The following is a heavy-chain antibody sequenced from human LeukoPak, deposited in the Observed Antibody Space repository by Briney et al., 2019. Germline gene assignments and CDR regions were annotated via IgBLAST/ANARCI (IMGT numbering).Heavy chain of an antibody. V-gene: IGHV5-51*01. D-gene: IGHD3-10*01. Sequence: GESLKISCECSGYSFTNYWIGWVRQMPGKGLEWMGIIYPGDSDTRYSPSFQGQVTISADKSISTTYLQWSSLKASDTAVYYCATFGGKGGPSDYFDYWGQGALVTVSS. CDR1: GYSFTNYW. CDR3: ATFGGKGGPSDYFDY. CDR2: IYPGDSDT. J-gene: IGHJ4*02.